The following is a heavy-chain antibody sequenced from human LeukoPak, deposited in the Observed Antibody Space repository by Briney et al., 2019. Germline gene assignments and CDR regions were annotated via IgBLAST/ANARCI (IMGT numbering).Heavy chain of an antibody. Sequence: GGSLRLSCTGSGFTFGDYNMTWVRQAPGKGLDWVGFIRSTANGGTTEYAASVKGRFTISRDDSKGIAYLQMNSPKTEDTAVYYCTRGGFRYSYFDYWGQGTLVTVSS. J-gene: IGHJ4*02. V-gene: IGHV3-49*04. CDR3: TRGGFRYSYFDY. D-gene: IGHD1-26*01. CDR2: IRSTANGGTT. CDR1: GFTFGDYN.